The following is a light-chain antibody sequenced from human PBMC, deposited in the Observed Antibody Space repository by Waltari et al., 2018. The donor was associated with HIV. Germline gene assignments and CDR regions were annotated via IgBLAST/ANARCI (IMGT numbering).Light chain of an antibody. CDR2: WAS. V-gene: IGKV4-1*01. Sequence: DIVMTQSPDSLPVSLGERASLNCTSSRTILFSSDNRNYVAWYQQQPRHPPKLLISWASTRESGVPDRFSGSGSGTDFTLTITRLQAEDVAVYHCQQYFRIPPTFGGGTKVEIK. CDR1: RTILFSSDNRNY. J-gene: IGKJ4*01. CDR3: QQYFRIPPT.